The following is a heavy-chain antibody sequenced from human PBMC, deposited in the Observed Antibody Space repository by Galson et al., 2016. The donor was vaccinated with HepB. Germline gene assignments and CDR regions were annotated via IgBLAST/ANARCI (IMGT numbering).Heavy chain of an antibody. CDR1: GASIISSNW. V-gene: IGHV4-4*02. J-gene: IGHJ3*02. CDR3: ARDLGYCSGDTCYHAFDI. Sequence: ETLSLTCAVSGASIISSNWWNWVRQPPGKGLEWIGEVSHTGSTNYNPSLKNRLTMFVDKSKNQFTLNLNSVTAADPAVYYCARDLGYCSGDTCYHAFDIWGRGTMVTVSS. CDR2: VSHTGST. D-gene: IGHD2-15*01.